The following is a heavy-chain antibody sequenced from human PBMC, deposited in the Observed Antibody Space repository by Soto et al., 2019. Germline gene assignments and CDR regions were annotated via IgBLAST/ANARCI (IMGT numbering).Heavy chain of an antibody. J-gene: IGHJ4*02. V-gene: IGHV3-23*01. D-gene: IGHD6-13*01. CDR3: AKDLYSSSWFKPQRFDY. Sequence: SLRLSCAASGFTFTSYAMNWVRQAPGKGLEWVSAISGSGDSTYYADSVKGRFTISRDNSKNTRYLQMNSLRAEDTAVYFCAKDLYSSSWFKPQRFDYWGQGTLVTVSS. CDR2: ISGSGDST. CDR1: GFTFTSYA.